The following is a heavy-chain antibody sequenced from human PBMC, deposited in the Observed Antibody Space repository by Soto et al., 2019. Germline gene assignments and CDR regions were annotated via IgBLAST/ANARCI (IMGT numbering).Heavy chain of an antibody. CDR2: IYDGGTT. J-gene: IGHJ4*02. Sequence: QVHLQESSPGLVKPSETLSLTCSVSGDSMSTYYWTWIRQPPGKGLEWIGYIYDGGTTDYSPSLKGRVDITVDTSKSQVTRRLRSVTAEETAMYYCARSFTYGAPRFDYWGQGALVTVSS. CDR3: ARSFTYGAPRFDY. CDR1: GDSMSTYY. V-gene: IGHV4-59*01. D-gene: IGHD3-10*01.